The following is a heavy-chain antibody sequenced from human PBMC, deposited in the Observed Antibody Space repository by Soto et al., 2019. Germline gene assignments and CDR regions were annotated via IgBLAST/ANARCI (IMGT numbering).Heavy chain of an antibody. V-gene: IGHV3-21*01. J-gene: IGHJ4*02. CDR3: AREGDGYNYVDY. CDR1: GFTFSAYS. CDR2: ISRSSDYI. Sequence: PGGSLRLSCAASGFTFSAYSMNWVRQAPGKGLEWVSSISRSSDYIYYADSMEGRFTISRDNAKNSLFLQMNSLRAEDTAVYYCAREGDGYNYVDYWGQGTLVTVSS. D-gene: IGHD5-12*01.